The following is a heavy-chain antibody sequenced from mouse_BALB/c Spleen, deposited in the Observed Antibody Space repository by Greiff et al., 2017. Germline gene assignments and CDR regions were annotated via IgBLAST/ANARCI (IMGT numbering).Heavy chain of an antibody. D-gene: IGHD3-3*01. J-gene: IGHJ4*01. V-gene: IGHV1-87*01. CDR2: IYPGDGDT. Sequence: VQLQQSGAELARPGASVKLSCKASGYTFTSYWMQWVKQRPGQGLEWIGAIYPGDGDTRYTQKFKGKATLTADKSSSTAYMQLSSLASEDSAVYYCAREEGGREAMDYWGQGTSVTVSS. CDR1: GYTFTSYW. CDR3: AREEGGREAMDY.